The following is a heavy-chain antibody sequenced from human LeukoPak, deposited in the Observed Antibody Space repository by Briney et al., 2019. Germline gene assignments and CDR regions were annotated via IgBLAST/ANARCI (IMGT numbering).Heavy chain of an antibody. CDR2: IYSGSDT. D-gene: IGHD6-13*01. J-gene: IGHJ4*02. Sequence: GGSLRLSCAASGFSVSSNFMSWVRQAPGKGLEWVSLIYSGSDTYYADSVKGRFTISRDNSKNTLYLQMNSLRAEDTAVYYCAKDEAAAAGTGVDYWGQGTLVTVSS. CDR3: AKDEAAAAGTGVDY. CDR1: GFSVSSNF. V-gene: IGHV3-53*01.